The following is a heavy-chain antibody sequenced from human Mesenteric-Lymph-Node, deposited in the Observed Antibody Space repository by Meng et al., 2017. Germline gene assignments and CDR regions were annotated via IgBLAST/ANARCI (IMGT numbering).Heavy chain of an antibody. D-gene: IGHD1-26*01. CDR2: INNDGSST. CDR3: ARDGAVSIEN. Sequence: EVQLVESGGALFQPGGSLRPSCAASGFTFSNYWMHWVRQAPGNGLVWVSRINNDGSSTTYADSVKGRFTISRDNAKNTLYLQMNSLRAEDTAVYYCARDGAVSIENWGQGTLVTVSS. J-gene: IGHJ4*02. CDR1: GFTFSNYW. V-gene: IGHV3-74*01.